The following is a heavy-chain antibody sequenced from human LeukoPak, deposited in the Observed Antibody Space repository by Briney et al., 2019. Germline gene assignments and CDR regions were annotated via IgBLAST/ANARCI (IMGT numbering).Heavy chain of an antibody. V-gene: IGHV3-9*01. CDR2: ISWNGGST. D-gene: IGHD2-2*02. J-gene: IGHJ4*02. CDR1: GFTFDDHG. Sequence: GGSLRLSCEASGFTFDDHGMHWVRQGPGKGLEWVSGISWNGGSTGYADSVKGRFTISRDNTKNSLYLQMNSLRPEDTAFYYCTKELYTTNHFDSWGQGTLVTVSS. CDR3: TKELYTTNHFDS.